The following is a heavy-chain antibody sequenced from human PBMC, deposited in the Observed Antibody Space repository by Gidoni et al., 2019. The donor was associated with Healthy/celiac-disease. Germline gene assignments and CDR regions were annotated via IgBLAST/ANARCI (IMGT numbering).Heavy chain of an antibody. CDR1: GFTFSNYA. J-gene: IGHJ4*02. Sequence: EVQLLESGGGLVQPGGSLRLSCAASGFTFSNYAMSWVRQAPGKGPGWVSAIGGSGSSTYYEDSVKGRLTISRDNSKNTLYLQMNSLRAEDTAVYYCAKDYSGSYGLNPFDYWGQGTLVTVSS. D-gene: IGHD1-26*01. CDR2: IGGSGSST. V-gene: IGHV3-23*01. CDR3: AKDYSGSYGLNPFDY.